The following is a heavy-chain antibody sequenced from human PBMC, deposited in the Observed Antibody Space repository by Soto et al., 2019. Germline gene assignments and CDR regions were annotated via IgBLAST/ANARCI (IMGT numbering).Heavy chain of an antibody. Sequence: QVQLVQSGAEVKKPGSSVKVSCKASGGTFSSYAISWVRQAPGQGLEWMGGIIPIFGTANYAQKFQGRVTIPADESTSTAYMELSSLRSEDTAVYYCARSSDGSGSYYANYYYYYGMDVWGQGTTVTVSS. V-gene: IGHV1-69*01. D-gene: IGHD3-10*01. CDR3: ARSSDGSGSYYANYYYYYGMDV. CDR2: IIPIFGTA. J-gene: IGHJ6*02. CDR1: GGTFSSYA.